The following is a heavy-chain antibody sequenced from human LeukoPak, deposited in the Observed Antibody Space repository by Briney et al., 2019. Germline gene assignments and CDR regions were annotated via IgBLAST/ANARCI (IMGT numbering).Heavy chain of an antibody. V-gene: IGHV3-33*01. CDR1: GFTFSSYG. D-gene: IGHD1-7*01. CDR2: IWYDGSDK. Sequence: GGSLRLSCEASGFTFSSYGMHWVRQAPGKGLEWVAVIWYDGSDKYYADSVKGRFSISRDNSKNTLYLQMNSLRAEDTSVYYCARDLPPEVNFYFDPWGRGPLVTVSS. CDR3: ARDLPPEVNFYFDP. J-gene: IGHJ4*02.